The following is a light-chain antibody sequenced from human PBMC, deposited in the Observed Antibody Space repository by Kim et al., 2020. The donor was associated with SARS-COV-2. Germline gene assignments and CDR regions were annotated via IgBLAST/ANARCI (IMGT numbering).Light chain of an antibody. CDR2: DGS. CDR1: RSSDTS. J-gene: IGKJ4*01. Sequence: PGESATLSCRAKRSSDTSLSWYQHRPGQAPRLLVDDGSIRATGGPDRFSGSGSGTDFTLTIRSLEPEDFSTYYCQQRDSWPPAVSFGGGTKVDSK. V-gene: IGKV3-11*01. CDR3: QQRDSWPPAVS.